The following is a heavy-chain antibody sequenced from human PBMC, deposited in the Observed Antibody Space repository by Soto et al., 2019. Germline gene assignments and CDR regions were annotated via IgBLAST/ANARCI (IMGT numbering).Heavy chain of an antibody. CDR1: GGSISSYY. J-gene: IGHJ6*02. Sequence: QVQLQESGPGLVKPSETLSLTCTVSGGSISSYYWSWIRQPPGKGLEWIGYIYYSGSTNYNPSLKSRVTISVDTSKNQFSLKLSSVTAADTAVYYCAREPVEVVIESPESPGRYYYYYYGMDVWGQGTTVTVSS. CDR3: AREPVEVVIESPESPGRYYYYYYGMDV. D-gene: IGHD3-22*01. CDR2: IYYSGST. V-gene: IGHV4-59*01.